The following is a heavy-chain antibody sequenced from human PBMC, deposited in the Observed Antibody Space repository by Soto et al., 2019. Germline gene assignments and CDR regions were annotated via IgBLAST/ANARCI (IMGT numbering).Heavy chain of an antibody. J-gene: IGHJ4*02. CDR1: GGSISSGDYY. CDR2: IYYSGST. Sequence: SETLSLTCTVSGGSISSGDYYWSWIRQPPGKGLEWIGYIYYSGSTNYNPSLKSRVTISVDTSKNQFSLKLSSVTAADTAVYYCARRWGRTFDYWGQGTLVTVSS. D-gene: IGHD7-27*01. CDR3: ARRWGRTFDY. V-gene: IGHV4-30-4*01.